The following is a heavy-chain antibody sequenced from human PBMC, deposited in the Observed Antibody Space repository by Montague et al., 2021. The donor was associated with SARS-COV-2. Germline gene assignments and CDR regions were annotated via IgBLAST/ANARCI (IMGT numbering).Heavy chain of an antibody. CDR3: ARGSTGWYAIFGHYGMDV. CDR2: IKHDGSEK. CDR1: RFTFIDFW. Sequence: SLSLSCAASRFTFIDFWMNLVRQAPGKGLEWVADIKHDGSEKSYVDSVKVRFTISRDNAKNSLYLQMNSLRAEDTAVYYCARGSTGWYAIFGHYGMDVWGQGTTVTVSS. V-gene: IGHV3-7*01. J-gene: IGHJ6*02. D-gene: IGHD6-19*01.